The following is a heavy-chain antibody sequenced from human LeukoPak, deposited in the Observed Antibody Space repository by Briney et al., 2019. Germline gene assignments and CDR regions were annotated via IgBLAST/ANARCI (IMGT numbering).Heavy chain of an antibody. CDR3: ARTFNYGMDV. J-gene: IGHJ6*02. Sequence: PSETLSLTCAVYGGSFSGYYWSWIRQPPGKGLEWIGSIYYSGSTYYNPSLKSRVTISVDTSKNQFSLKLSSVTAADTAVYYCARTFNYGMDVWGQGTTVTVSS. CDR2: IYYSGST. V-gene: IGHV4-34*01. CDR1: GGSFSGYY.